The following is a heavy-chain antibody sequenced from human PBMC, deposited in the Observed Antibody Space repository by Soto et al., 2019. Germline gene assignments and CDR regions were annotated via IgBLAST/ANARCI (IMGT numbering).Heavy chain of an antibody. J-gene: IGHJ4*02. V-gene: IGHV3-23*01. Sequence: GGSLRLSCAASGFTFSSYAMNWVRQAPGKGLEWVSAISGSGGSTYYADSVKGRFTISRDNSKNTLYLQMNSLRAEDTAVYYCALPGYGSGTHRGDYFDYWGQGTLVTVSS. CDR2: ISGSGGST. CDR3: ALPGYGSGTHRGDYFDY. D-gene: IGHD3-10*01. CDR1: GFTFSSYA.